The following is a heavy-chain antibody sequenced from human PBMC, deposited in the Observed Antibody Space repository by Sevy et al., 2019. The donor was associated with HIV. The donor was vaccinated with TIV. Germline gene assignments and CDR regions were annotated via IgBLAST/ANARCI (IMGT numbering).Heavy chain of an antibody. CDR1: GGSISSYY. CDR2: IYYSGST. CDR3: ARDLGEGLRLGGDYYYYGMDV. J-gene: IGHJ6*02. D-gene: IGHD5-12*01. V-gene: IGHV4-59*13. Sequence: SETPLTCTVSGGSISSYYWSWIRQPPGKGLEWIGYIYYSGSTNYNPSLKSRVTISVDTSKNQFSLKLSSVTAADTAVYYCARDLGEGLRLGGDYYYYGMDVWGQGTTVTVSS.